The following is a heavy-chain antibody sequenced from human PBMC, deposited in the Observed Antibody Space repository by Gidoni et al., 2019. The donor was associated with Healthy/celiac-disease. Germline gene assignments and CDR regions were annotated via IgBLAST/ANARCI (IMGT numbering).Heavy chain of an antibody. CDR3: ATAPYYYDSSGYYNWFDP. CDR2: IYYSGST. J-gene: IGHJ5*02. Sequence: QLQLQESGPGLVKPSETLSLTCTVSGGSISSSSYYWGWIRQPPGKGLEWIGSIYYSGSTYYNPSLKSRVTISVDTSKNQFSLKLSSVTAADTAVYYCATAPYYYDSSGYYNWFDPWGQGTLVTVSS. CDR1: GGSISSSSYY. V-gene: IGHV4-39*01. D-gene: IGHD3-22*01.